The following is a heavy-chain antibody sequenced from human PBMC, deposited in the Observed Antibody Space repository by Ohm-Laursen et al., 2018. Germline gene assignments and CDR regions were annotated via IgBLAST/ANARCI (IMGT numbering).Heavy chain of an antibody. CDR2: ISGSGGST. D-gene: IGHD3-22*01. J-gene: IGHJ4*02. Sequence: SLRLSCSASGFTFSSYAMSWVRQAPGKGLEWVSAISGSGGSTYYADSVKGRFTISRDNSKNTLYLQMNSLRAEDTAVYYCAKKGGYYDSSGYPTDWGQGTLVTVSS. CDR3: AKKGGYYDSSGYPTD. CDR1: GFTFSSYA. V-gene: IGHV3-23*01.